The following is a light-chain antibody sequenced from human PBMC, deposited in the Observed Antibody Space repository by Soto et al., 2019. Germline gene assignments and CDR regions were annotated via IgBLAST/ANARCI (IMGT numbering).Light chain of an antibody. Sequence: IVFKQSPGALSLNQGERATLSCRASQSVSNNYLAWYQQKPGQAPRLLIYGASNRATGIPDRFSGSGAGTDFTLTISRLAPDDFAVYYCQQYGSPGPFGQGTK. CDR2: GAS. CDR1: QSVSNNY. CDR3: QQYGSPGP. J-gene: IGKJ1*01. V-gene: IGKV3-20*01.